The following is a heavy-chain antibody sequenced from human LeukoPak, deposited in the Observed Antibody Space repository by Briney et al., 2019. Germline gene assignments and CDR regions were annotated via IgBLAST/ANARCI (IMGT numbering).Heavy chain of an antibody. CDR3: ARGLYDSSGYYFDY. D-gene: IGHD3-22*01. Sequence: GGSLRLSCAASGFTFSTYSMNWVRQAPGKGLEWVSSISSSSSYIHYADSVKGRFTISRDNAKNPLYLQMNSLRAEDTAVYYCARGLYDSSGYYFDYWGQGTLVTVSS. CDR1: GFTFSTYS. V-gene: IGHV3-21*01. CDR2: ISSSSSYI. J-gene: IGHJ4*02.